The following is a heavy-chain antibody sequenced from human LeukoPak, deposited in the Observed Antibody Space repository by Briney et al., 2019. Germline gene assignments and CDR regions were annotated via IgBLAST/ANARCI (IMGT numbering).Heavy chain of an antibody. CDR1: GVSISSCVYY. J-gene: IGHJ4*02. V-gene: IGHV4-39*01. D-gene: IGHD6-13*01. CDR2: LYHSGST. Sequence: SETLSLTCTVSGVSISSCVYYWLWLRPPRGKGLEWIVELYHSGSTNYSPSLKRRVNISVDPSKNQFSLKLSSVTAADTAVYYCARGQLAAAVDYWGQGTLVTVSS. CDR3: ARGQLAAAVDY.